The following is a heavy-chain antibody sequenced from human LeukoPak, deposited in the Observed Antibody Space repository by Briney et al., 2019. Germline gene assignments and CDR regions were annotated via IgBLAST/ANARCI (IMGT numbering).Heavy chain of an antibody. D-gene: IGHD2-2*01. CDR1: GFTFSSYT. V-gene: IGHV3-21*01. J-gene: IGHJ4*02. Sequence: GGSLRLSCAASGFTFSSYTMKWVRQAPGKGLEWVSSITSSGSYIYYADSVKGRFTISRDNAKNSLYLQMNSLRAEDTAVYYCARVVAYCSSTSCYPGYWGQGTLVTVSS. CDR2: ITSSGSYI. CDR3: ARVVAYCSSTSCYPGY.